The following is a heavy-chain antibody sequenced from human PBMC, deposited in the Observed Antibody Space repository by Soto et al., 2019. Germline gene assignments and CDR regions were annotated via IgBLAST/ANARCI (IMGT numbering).Heavy chain of an antibody. D-gene: IGHD6-19*01. Sequence: PSETLSLTCTVSGGSFRTGACYWSWIRQLPGQGLEWIGYIYNVGGTYYNPSLKSRFTLSVDSSKTQFSLEVTSVTAADTIVYFCSRGRRSGWYEGENFDFLGPGTLDTV. CDR2: IYNVGGT. V-gene: IGHV4-31*03. CDR3: SRGRRSGWYEGENFDF. CDR1: GGSFRTGACY. J-gene: IGHJ4*02.